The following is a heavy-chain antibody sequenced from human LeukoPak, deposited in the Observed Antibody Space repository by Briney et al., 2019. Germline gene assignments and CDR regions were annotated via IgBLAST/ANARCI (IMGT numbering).Heavy chain of an antibody. J-gene: IGHJ4*02. CDR2: ISNNGGYT. CDR3: AKQLGYCSDGSCYFPY. Sequence: GGSLRLSCAASGFTFSSYWMNWARQAPGKGLEWVSAISNNGGYTYYADSVQGRFTISGDNSKSTLCLQMNSLRAEDTAVYYCAKQLGYCSDGSCYFPYWGQGTLVTVSS. D-gene: IGHD2-15*01. CDR1: GFTFSSYW. V-gene: IGHV3-23*01.